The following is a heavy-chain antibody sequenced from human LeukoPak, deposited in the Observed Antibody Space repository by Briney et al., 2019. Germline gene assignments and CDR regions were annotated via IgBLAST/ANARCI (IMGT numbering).Heavy chain of an antibody. Sequence: VKVSCKASGYTFTSYGITWVRQAPGQGLEWMGWISVYNGNTNSAQKLQGRLTMTTDTSTSTAYMELRSLRSDDTAVYYCARDDYGDSKGRFDPWGQGTLVTVSS. CDR3: ARDDYGDSKGRFDP. CDR1: GYTFTSYG. J-gene: IGHJ5*02. D-gene: IGHD4-17*01. CDR2: ISVYNGNT. V-gene: IGHV1-18*01.